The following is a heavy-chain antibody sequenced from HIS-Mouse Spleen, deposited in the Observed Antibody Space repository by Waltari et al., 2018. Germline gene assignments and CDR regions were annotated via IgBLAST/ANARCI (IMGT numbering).Heavy chain of an antibody. V-gene: IGHV3-30-3*01. D-gene: IGHD6-13*01. CDR1: GFTFSSYA. CDR3: ARDVGAAAGDY. CDR2: ISNDGSNK. Sequence: QVQLVESGGGVVQPGRSLRLSCAASGFTFSSYAMHLVRQAPGKGLEWGAVISNDGSNKCSADSVKGRFTISRDNSKNTLYLQMNSLRAEDTAVYYCARDVGAAAGDYWGQGTLVTVSS. J-gene: IGHJ4*02.